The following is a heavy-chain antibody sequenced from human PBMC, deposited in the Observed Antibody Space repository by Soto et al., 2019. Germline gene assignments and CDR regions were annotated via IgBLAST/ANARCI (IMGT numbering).Heavy chain of an antibody. CDR3: ASIPGIAAAGTYYYYGMDV. V-gene: IGHV4-39*01. D-gene: IGHD6-13*01. Sequence: SETLSLTCTVSGGSISSSSYYWGWIRQPPGKGLEWIGSIYYSGSTYYNPSLKSRVTISVDTSKNQFPLKLSSVTAADTAVYYCASIPGIAAAGTYYYYGMDVWGQGTTVTVSS. J-gene: IGHJ6*02. CDR1: GGSISSSSYY. CDR2: IYYSGST.